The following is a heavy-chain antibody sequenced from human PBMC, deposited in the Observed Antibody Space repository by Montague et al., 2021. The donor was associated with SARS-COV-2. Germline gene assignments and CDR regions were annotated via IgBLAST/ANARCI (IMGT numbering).Heavy chain of an antibody. CDR3: ARVDVLSMVRGIIRGGCYFDY. J-gene: IGHJ4*02. V-gene: IGHV4-38-2*02. D-gene: IGHD3-10*01. CDR2: VHHSEGS. CDR1: GYSIGSGYY. Sequence: SETLSLTCSVTGYSIGSGYYWGWIRQSPGRGLEWIGTVHHSEGSYYNPSLKSRVTISVDPSKHQFSLKLVSVTAADTAVYYCARVDVLSMVRGIIRGGCYFDYWGQGSLVTVSS.